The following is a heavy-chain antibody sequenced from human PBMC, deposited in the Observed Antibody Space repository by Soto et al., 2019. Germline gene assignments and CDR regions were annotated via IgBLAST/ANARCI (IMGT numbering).Heavy chain of an antibody. D-gene: IGHD1-26*01. J-gene: IGHJ3*02. CDR3: ARIIVGATSFFDI. CDR1: GGSISSYY. CDR2: IYYSGST. Sequence: SETLSLTCTVSGGSISSYYWSWIRQPPGKGLEWIGYIYYSGSTNYNPSLKSRVTISVDTSKNQFSLKLSSVTAADTAVYYCARIIVGATSFFDIWGQGTMVTVSS. V-gene: IGHV4-59*01.